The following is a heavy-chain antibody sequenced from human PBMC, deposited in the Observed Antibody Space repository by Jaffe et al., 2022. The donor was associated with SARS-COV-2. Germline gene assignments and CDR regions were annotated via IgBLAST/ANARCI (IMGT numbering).Heavy chain of an antibody. CDR1: GFTFSSYG. J-gene: IGHJ4*02. CDR3: ASSRDSSGPIDY. Sequence: QVQLVESGGGVVQPGRSLRLSCAASGFTFSSYGMHWVRQAPGKGLEWVAVIWYDGSNKYYADSVKGRFTISRDNSKNTLYLQMNSLRAEDTAVYYCASSRDSSGPIDYWGQGTLVTVSS. CDR2: IWYDGSNK. V-gene: IGHV3-33*01. D-gene: IGHD3-22*01.